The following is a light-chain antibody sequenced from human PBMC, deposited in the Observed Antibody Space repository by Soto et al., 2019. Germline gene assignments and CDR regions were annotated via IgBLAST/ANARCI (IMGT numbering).Light chain of an antibody. CDR3: SSYTSSSTLEV. J-gene: IGLJ1*01. CDR1: SSDVGGYNY. Sequence: SALTQPASVSGSPGQAITLSCTGNSSDVGGYNYVSWYQQHPGKAPKLMIYDVSNRPSGVSNRFSGSKSGNTASLTISGLQAEDEADYYCSSYTSSSTLEVFGTGTKVT. V-gene: IGLV2-14*01. CDR2: DVS.